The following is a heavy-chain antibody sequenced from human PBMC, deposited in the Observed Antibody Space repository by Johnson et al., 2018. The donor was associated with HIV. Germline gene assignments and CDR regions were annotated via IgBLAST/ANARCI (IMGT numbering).Heavy chain of an antibody. Sequence: QVQLVESGGGVVQPGRSLRLSCAASGFTFSSYAMHWVRQAPGKGLEWVAVISYDGSNKYYADSVKGRFTISRDNSKNTLYLQMNSLRAEDTAVYYCAREAIDILIGHDAFDIWGQGTMVTVSS. J-gene: IGHJ3*02. CDR2: ISYDGSNK. D-gene: IGHD3-9*01. CDR3: AREAIDILIGHDAFDI. V-gene: IGHV3-30-3*01. CDR1: GFTFSSYA.